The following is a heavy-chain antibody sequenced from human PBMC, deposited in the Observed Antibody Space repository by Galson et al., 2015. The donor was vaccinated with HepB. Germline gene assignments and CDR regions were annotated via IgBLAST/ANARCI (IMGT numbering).Heavy chain of an antibody. V-gene: IGHV5-51*01. D-gene: IGHD3-3*01. CDR1: GYSFNTYW. CDR3: ARAEYYDFWSGYYIPGFDY. J-gene: IGHJ4*02. Sequence: QSGAEVKKPGESLKISCKASGYSFNTYWIYWVRQMPGKGLEWLGITYPSDSDTRYSPSFQGQVTISADKSISTAYLQWSSLKASDTAMYYCARAEYYDFWSGYYIPGFDYWGQGTLVTVSS. CDR2: TYPSDSDT.